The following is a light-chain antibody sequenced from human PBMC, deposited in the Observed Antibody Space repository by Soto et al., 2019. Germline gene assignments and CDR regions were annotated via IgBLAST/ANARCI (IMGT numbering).Light chain of an antibody. V-gene: IGKV1-5*01. CDR1: QSIDRW. J-gene: IGKJ1*01. Sequence: TIGDRVTITCRASQSIDRWLGWYKKRPGKXHXXXIYHASSLESGVPKRFSGSGYGTEFTLTIGSQQNDDRATYYCEQDTTYGTFGQGTQVDI. CDR3: EQDTTYGT. CDR2: HAS.